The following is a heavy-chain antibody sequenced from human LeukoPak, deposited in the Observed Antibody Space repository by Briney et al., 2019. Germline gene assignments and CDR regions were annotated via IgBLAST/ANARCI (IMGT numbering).Heavy chain of an antibody. V-gene: IGHV3-23*01. CDR3: AKADRGWGVITKD. CDR2: IDGSGAFT. CDR1: GFTFSTYS. Sequence: GGSLRLSWAASGFTFSTYSMSWVRQAPGKGLEWVSAIDGSGAFTYYAEYVRGRFTISRDNSKKTLYLQMNSLRAEDTAVYYCAKADRGWGVITKDWGQGTLVTVSS. D-gene: IGHD3-10*01. J-gene: IGHJ4*02.